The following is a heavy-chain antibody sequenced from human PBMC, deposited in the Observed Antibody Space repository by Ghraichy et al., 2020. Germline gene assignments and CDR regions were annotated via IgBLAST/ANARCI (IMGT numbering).Heavy chain of an antibody. J-gene: IGHJ2*01. D-gene: IGHD2-8*01. Sequence: SETLSLTCTVSGGSISSYYWSWIRQPPGKGLEWIGYIYYSGSTNYNPSLKSRVTISVDTSKNQFSLKLSSVTAADTAVYYCARVYCTNGVCDWYFDLWGRGTLVTVFS. CDR2: IYYSGST. CDR1: GGSISSYY. CDR3: ARVYCTNGVCDWYFDL. V-gene: IGHV4-59*01.